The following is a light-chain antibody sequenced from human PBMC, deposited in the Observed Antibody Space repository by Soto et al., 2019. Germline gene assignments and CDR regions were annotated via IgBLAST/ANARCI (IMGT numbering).Light chain of an antibody. Sequence: DIQTTQSPSSLSASVGDRVTITCRASQSISNWLAWYQQKPGKAPKLLIYDASTLESGVPSRFSGGGFGTDFTLTISSLQPDDFAPYYCQQYSSYSTFGQGTKVEMK. J-gene: IGKJ1*01. CDR3: QQYSSYST. V-gene: IGKV1-5*01. CDR1: QSISNW. CDR2: DAS.